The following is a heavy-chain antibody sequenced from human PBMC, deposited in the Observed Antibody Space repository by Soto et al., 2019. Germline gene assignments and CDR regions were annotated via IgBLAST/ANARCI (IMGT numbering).Heavy chain of an antibody. CDR1: GFTFSSCA. CDR2: ISYDGSNK. CDR3: ARDPSGIRLSYFDH. Sequence: PGGSLRLSCAASGFTFSSCAMHWVRQAPGKGLEWVAVISYDGSNKYYADSVKGRFTISRDNSKNTLYLQMNSLRAEDTAVYYCARDPSGIRLSYFDHWGQGTLVTVSS. D-gene: IGHD3-10*01. V-gene: IGHV3-30-3*01. J-gene: IGHJ4*02.